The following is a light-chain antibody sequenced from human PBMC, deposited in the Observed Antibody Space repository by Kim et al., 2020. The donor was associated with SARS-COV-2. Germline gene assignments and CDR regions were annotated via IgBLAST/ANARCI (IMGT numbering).Light chain of an antibody. J-gene: IGKJ4*01. V-gene: IGKV3-15*01. Sequence: PGERATLSCRASQSVSSNLAWYQQKPGQAPRLLIYGASTRATGIPARFSGSGSGTEFTLTISSLQSEDFAVYYCQQYNNWPPATFGGGTKVDIK. CDR2: GAS. CDR3: QQYNNWPPAT. CDR1: QSVSSN.